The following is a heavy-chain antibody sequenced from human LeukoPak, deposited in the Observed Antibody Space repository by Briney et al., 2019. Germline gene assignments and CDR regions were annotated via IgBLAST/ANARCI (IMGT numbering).Heavy chain of an antibody. Sequence: PGGSLRLSCAASGFTFSSYAMSWVRQAPGKGLEWVSAISGSGGSTYYADSVKGRFTISRDNSKNTLYLQMNSLRAEDTAVYYCAKDYCSGGSCYSGVPDYWGQGTLVTASS. CDR2: ISGSGGST. J-gene: IGHJ4*02. CDR3: AKDYCSGGSCYSGVPDY. V-gene: IGHV3-23*01. D-gene: IGHD2-15*01. CDR1: GFTFSSYA.